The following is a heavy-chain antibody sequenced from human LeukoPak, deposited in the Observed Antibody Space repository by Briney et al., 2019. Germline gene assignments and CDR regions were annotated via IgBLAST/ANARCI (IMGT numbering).Heavy chain of an antibody. J-gene: IGHJ6*02. D-gene: IGHD5-12*01. Sequence: GGSLRLSCAASGFTFSSYGMHWVRQAPGKGLEWVAVIWYDGSNKYYADSVKGRFTISRDNSKNTLYLQMNSLRAEDTAVYYCAREELYSGYEAYYYYGMDVWGQGTTVTVSS. CDR1: GFTFSSYG. CDR3: AREELYSGYEAYYYYGMDV. CDR2: IWYDGSNK. V-gene: IGHV3-33*01.